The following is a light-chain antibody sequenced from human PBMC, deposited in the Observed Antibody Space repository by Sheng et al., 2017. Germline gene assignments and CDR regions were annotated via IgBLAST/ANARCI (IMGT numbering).Light chain of an antibody. CDR3: QQRSNWPPYT. J-gene: IGKJ2*01. CDR1: QSVSNNY. CDR2: GAF. Sequence: EIVLTQSPGTLSLSPGERATLSCRASQSVSNNYLAWYQQKPGQAPRLLIYGAFSRATGIPDRFTGSGSGTDFSLTISRLEPEDFAVYYCQQRSNWPPYTFGQGTKLEI. V-gene: IGKV3D-20*02.